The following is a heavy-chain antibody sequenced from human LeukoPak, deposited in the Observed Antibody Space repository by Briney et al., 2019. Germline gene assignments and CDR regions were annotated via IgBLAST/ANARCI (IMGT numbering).Heavy chain of an antibody. CDR3: GRDLGGRSGY. D-gene: IGHD1-26*01. Sequence: PGGSLRLSCAVSGFTFRTYWMHWVRQVPGEGPVWVLRINEDGSITNYADSVKGRFSISRDNAKNTLYLQMNSLRAEDTAVYYCGRDLGGRSGYWGQGTLVTVSS. V-gene: IGHV3-74*01. J-gene: IGHJ4*02. CDR2: INEDGSIT. CDR1: GFTFRTYW.